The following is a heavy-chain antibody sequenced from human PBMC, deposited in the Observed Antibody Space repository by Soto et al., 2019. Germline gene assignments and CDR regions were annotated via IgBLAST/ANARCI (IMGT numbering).Heavy chain of an antibody. Sequence: PGCSLRLSCAASGFTFINYGMHWVRQAPGKGLEWVAVIWYDGNNKYYADSVKGRFTISRDNSNNTLYVQMTSLRAEDTAVYYCARGLHSLFDYWGQGTLVTVSS. J-gene: IGHJ4*02. CDR2: IWYDGNNK. CDR3: ARGLHSLFDY. D-gene: IGHD2-21*01. V-gene: IGHV3-33*01. CDR1: GFTFINYG.